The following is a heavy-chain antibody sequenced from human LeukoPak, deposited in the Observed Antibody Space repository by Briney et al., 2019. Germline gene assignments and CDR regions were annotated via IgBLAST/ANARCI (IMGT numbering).Heavy chain of an antibody. D-gene: IGHD3-10*01. CDR1: GSTFSSYG. CDR3: AKDLVVRGVIISSFDY. V-gene: IGHV3-30*18. Sequence: GGSLRLSCAASGSTFSSYGMHWVRQAPGKGLEWVAVISYDGSNKYYADSVKGRFTISRDNSKNTLYLQMNSLRAEDTAVYYCAKDLVVRGVIISSFDYWGQGTLVTVSS. CDR2: ISYDGSNK. J-gene: IGHJ4*02.